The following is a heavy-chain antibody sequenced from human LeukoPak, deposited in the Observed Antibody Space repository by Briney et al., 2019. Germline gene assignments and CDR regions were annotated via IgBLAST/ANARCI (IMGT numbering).Heavy chain of an antibody. D-gene: IGHD1-26*01. CDR2: IYYSGST. CDR3: VGELLSTNAFDI. CDR1: GGSISSYY. V-gene: IGHV4-59*08. Sequence: SETLSLTCTVSGGSISSYYWSWIRQPPGKGLEWIGYIYYSGSTNYNPSLKSRVTISVDTSKNQFSLKLSSVTAADTAVYYCVGELLSTNAFDIWGQGTMVTVCS. J-gene: IGHJ3*02.